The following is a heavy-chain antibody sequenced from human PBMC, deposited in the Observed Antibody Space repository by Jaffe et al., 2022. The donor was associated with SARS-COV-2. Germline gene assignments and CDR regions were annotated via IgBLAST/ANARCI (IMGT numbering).Heavy chain of an antibody. CDR3: ARGQWGSGWEVTPSYYYYGLDV. CDR2: ISYDGSNK. J-gene: IGHJ6*02. Sequence: QVQLVESGGGVVQPGRSLRLSCAASGFTFSSYAMHWVRQAPGKGLEWVAVISYDGSNKYYADSVKGRFTISRDNSKNTLYLQMNSLRAEDTAVYYCARGQWGSGWEVTPSYYYYGLDVWGQGTTVTVSS. V-gene: IGHV3-30-3*01. CDR1: GFTFSSYA. D-gene: IGHD6-19*01.